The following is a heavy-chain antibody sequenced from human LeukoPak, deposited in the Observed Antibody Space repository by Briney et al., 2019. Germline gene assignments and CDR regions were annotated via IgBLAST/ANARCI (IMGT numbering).Heavy chain of an antibody. J-gene: IGHJ4*02. D-gene: IGHD6-13*01. V-gene: IGHV1-18*01. Sequence: ASVKVSCMASGYTFTSYGICWVRQAPGQRREWMGLISAYNGNTNYAQKLQGRVTMTTDTSTSTAYMELRSLRSDDTAVYYCARVGSSWYYFDYWGQGTLVTVSS. CDR3: ARVGSSWYYFDY. CDR1: GYTFTSYG. CDR2: ISAYNGNT.